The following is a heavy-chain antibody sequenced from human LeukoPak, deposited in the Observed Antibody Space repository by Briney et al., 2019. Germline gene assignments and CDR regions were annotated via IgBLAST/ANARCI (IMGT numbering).Heavy chain of an antibody. J-gene: IGHJ3*02. Sequence: SETLSLTCTVSGGSIXSSSYYWGWIRQPPGXXXXXXXXXXYXGSTYYXXXXXXXVTXXVDTSKNQFSLKLGSVTAADTAVYXCXXLPLLEWLPKANAFDIWGQGTMVTVSS. CDR3: XXLPLLEWLPKANAFDI. CDR1: GGSIXSSSYY. D-gene: IGHD3-3*01. V-gene: IGHV4-39*01. CDR2: XXYXGST.